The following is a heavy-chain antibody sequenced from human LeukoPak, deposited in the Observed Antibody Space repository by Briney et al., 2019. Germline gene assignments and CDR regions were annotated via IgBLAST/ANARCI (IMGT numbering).Heavy chain of an antibody. Sequence: PSETLSLTCTASGSSISNYYWSWIRQPPGKGLEWIGYISTNGSTNYNPSLNSRVTISVDTSKNQFSLQLSPVTAADTAVYYCARHSRESSIHSRSAHFDYWGQGTLVTVSS. D-gene: IGHD6-6*01. V-gene: IGHV4-4*09. CDR3: ARHSRESSIHSRSAHFDY. J-gene: IGHJ4*02. CDR1: GSSISNYY. CDR2: ISTNGST.